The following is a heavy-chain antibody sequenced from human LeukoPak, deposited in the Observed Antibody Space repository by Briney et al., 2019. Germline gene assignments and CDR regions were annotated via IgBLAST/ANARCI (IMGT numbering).Heavy chain of an antibody. D-gene: IGHD3-16*01. Sequence: ASVKVSYKASGYYFTTFYINWLRQAPGQGLEWMGWINPSNGGTKYAQKFQGRVTMTRDTSINTAYMELGTLTSDDTAVYYCARVFDYSWGPSDCWGQGTAVTVSS. CDR1: GYYFTTFY. CDR3: ARVFDYSWGPSDC. V-gene: IGHV1-2*02. CDR2: INPSNGGT. J-gene: IGHJ4*02.